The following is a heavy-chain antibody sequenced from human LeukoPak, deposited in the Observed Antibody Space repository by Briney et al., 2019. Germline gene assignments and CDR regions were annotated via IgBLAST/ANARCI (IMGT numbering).Heavy chain of an antibody. CDR2: ISSSSSYI. D-gene: IGHD1-26*01. Sequence: GGSLRPSCAASGFTFSSYSMNWVRQAPGKGLEWVSSISSSSSYIYYADSVKGRFTISRDNAKNSLYLQMNSLRAEDTAVYYCASSGTWELTGFDYWGQGTLVTVSS. J-gene: IGHJ4*02. CDR3: ASSGTWELTGFDY. V-gene: IGHV3-21*01. CDR1: GFTFSSYS.